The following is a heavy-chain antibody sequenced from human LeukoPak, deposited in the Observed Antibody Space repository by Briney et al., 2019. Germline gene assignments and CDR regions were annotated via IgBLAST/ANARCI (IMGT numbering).Heavy chain of an antibody. V-gene: IGHV4-59*12. D-gene: IGHD6-13*01. CDR3: ARKRDSSSSWFDY. CDR1: GGSISNY. CDR2: IYYSGST. J-gene: IGHJ4*02. Sequence: SETLSLTCTVSGGSISNYWSWIRQPPGEGLEWIGYIYYSGSTNYDPSLKSRVTISVDTSKNQFSLKLSSVTAADTAVYYCARKRDSSSSWFDYWGQGTLVTVSS.